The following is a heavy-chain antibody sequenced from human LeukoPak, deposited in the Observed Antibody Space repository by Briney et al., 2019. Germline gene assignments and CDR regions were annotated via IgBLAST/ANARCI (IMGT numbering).Heavy chain of an antibody. CDR1: GGSINSYY. J-gene: IGHJ4*02. CDR2: IYTSGST. D-gene: IGHD3-22*01. V-gene: IGHV4-4*07. Sequence: SETLSLTCTVSGGSINSYYWSWIRQPAGMGLEWIGRIYTSGSTNYNPPLSSRVTMSVDTSKNQFSLKLTSVTAADTAVYFCARDRCDSSGAGDYFDHRGQGTLVTVSS. CDR3: ARDRCDSSGAGDYFDH.